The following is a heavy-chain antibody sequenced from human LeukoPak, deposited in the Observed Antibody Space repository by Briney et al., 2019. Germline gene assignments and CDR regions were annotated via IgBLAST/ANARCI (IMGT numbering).Heavy chain of an antibody. D-gene: IGHD2-2*01. Sequence: PSETLSLTCTVSGGSISSYYWSWIRQPPGKGLEWIGYIYYSGSTNYNPSLKSRVTISVDTSKNRFSLKLSSVTAADTAVYYCARRCVDTSCPFDYWGQGTLVTVSS. CDR2: IYYSGST. CDR3: ARRCVDTSCPFDY. CDR1: GGSISSYY. J-gene: IGHJ4*02. V-gene: IGHV4-59*08.